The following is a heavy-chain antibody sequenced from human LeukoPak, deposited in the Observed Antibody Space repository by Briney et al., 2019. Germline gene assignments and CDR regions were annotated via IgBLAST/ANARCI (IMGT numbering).Heavy chain of an antibody. D-gene: IGHD3-22*01. V-gene: IGHV4-34*01. CDR3: ARARQVNPYYYDSSGYYCLFDY. CDR2: INHSGST. CDR1: GGSFSGYY. Sequence: SETLSLTCAVYGGSFSGYYWSWIRQPPGKGLEWIGEINHSGSTNYNPSLKSRVTISVDTSKNQFSLKLSSVTAADTAVYYCARARQVNPYYYDSSGYYCLFDYWGQGTLVTVSS. J-gene: IGHJ4*02.